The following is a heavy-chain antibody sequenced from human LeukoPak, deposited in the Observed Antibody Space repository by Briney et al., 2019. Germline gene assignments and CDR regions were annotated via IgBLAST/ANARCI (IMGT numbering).Heavy chain of an antibody. D-gene: IGHD3-3*01. V-gene: IGHV3-30*03. CDR2: ISYDGSNQ. CDR1: GFTFSTYG. Sequence: GGSLRLSCAASGFTFSTYGMHWVRQAPGKGLEWVAVISYDGSNQYYADSVKGRFTISRDNTKNSLYLQMNSLRAEDTAVFYCARDQYDTWSRRGNFDSWGQGTLVIVSS. CDR3: ARDQYDTWSRRGNFDS. J-gene: IGHJ4*02.